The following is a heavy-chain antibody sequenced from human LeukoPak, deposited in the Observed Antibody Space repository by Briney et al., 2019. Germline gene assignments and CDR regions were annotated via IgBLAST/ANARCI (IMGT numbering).Heavy chain of an antibody. V-gene: IGHV4-34*01. J-gene: IGHJ4*02. D-gene: IGHD3-9*01. CDR1: GGAFSGYY. Sequence: SYTLSLTCAVYGGAFSGYYFTWIRQPPGNLLEWIGEITHSGSTNYNPSLKSRVTISVDTSKNQFSLKLSSVTAADTAVYFFARETAYDILTGYYTSSIDYWGQGTLVTVSS. CDR3: ARETAYDILTGYYTSSIDY. CDR2: ITHSGST.